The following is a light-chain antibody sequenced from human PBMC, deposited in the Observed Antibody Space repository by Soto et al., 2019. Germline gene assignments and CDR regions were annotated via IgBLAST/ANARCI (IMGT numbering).Light chain of an antibody. CDR1: QSVSNNY. CDR2: GAS. J-gene: IGKJ1*01. CDR3: QQYGSSGT. V-gene: IGKV3-20*01. Sequence: IVLTQSPGTLSLYPEERATLSYRASQSVSNNYLAWYQQKPGQAPRLLIYGASNRATGIPDRFSGSGSGTDFTLTISRLEPEDFAVYYCQQYGSSGTFGQGTKWIS.